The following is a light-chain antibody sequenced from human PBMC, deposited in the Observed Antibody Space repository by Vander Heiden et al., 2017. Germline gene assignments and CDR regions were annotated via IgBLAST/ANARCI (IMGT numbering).Light chain of an antibody. V-gene: IGKV1-39*01. CDR2: AAS. CDR3: QQSYSPLLT. CDR1: QSISTS. J-gene: IGKJ4*01. Sequence: DIQMTQSPSSLSASVGDRVTISCRASQSISTSLNWYQQKPGKAPKLLIYAASTLQSGVPSSFSGSGSGTDFTLTINSLQPEDFATYYCQQSYSPLLTFGGGTKVEIK.